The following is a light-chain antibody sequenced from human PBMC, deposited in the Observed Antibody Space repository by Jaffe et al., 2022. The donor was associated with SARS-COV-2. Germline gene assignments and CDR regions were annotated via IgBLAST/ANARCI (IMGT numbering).Light chain of an antibody. Sequence: QPVLTQSSSASASLGSSVKLTCTLSSGHSSYIIAWHQQQPGKAPRYLMKLEGSGSYNKGSGVPDRFSGSSSGADRYLTISNLQSEDEADYYCQSYDSSLSGVVFGGGTKLTVL. CDR2: LEGSGSY. V-gene: IGLV4-60*03. CDR3: QSYDSSLSGVV. J-gene: IGLJ2*01. CDR1: SGHSSYI.